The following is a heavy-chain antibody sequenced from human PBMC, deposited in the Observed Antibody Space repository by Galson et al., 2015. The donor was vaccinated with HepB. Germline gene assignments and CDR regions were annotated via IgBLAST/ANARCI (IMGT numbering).Heavy chain of an antibody. D-gene: IGHD2-21*01. CDR1: GGTFSSYA. J-gene: IGHJ4*02. V-gene: IGHV1-69*13. CDR3: ATQGTYCGGDCYSFDY. Sequence: SVKVSCKASGGTFSSYAISWVRQAPGQGLEWMGGIIPIFGTANYAQKFQGRVTITADESTSTAYMELSSLRSEDTAVYYCATQGTYCGGDCYSFDYWGQGTLVTVSS. CDR2: IIPIFGTA.